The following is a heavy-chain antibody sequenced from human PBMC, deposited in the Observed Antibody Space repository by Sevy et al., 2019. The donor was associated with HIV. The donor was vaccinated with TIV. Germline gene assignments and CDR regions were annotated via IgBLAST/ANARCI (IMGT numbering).Heavy chain of an antibody. J-gene: IGHJ4*02. CDR2: ISYDGLIK. CDR1: GFTFNTHA. V-gene: IGHV3-30*14. CDR3: AREAGYTTGWWPGNY. D-gene: IGHD6-19*01. Sequence: GGSLRLSCAASGFTFNTHAMHWVRQAPGKGLEWVALISYDGLIKYYGESVKGRFTISRDDTRNTLFLQMNSLRHDDTAMYYCAREAGYTTGWWPGNYWGQGTLVTVSS.